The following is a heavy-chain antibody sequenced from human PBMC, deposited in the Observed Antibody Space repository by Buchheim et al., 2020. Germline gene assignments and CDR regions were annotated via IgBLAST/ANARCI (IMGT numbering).Heavy chain of an antibody. CDR1: GYTFTGYY. J-gene: IGHJ6*02. Sequence: QVQLVQSGAEVKKPGASVKVSCKASGYTFTGYYMHWVRQAPGQGLEWMGWINPNSGGTNYAQKFQGWVTMTRDTSIITAYMELRRLRSDDTAVYYCARLRAVKYYDFWGGVTDYYGMDVWGQGTT. CDR2: INPNSGGT. V-gene: IGHV1-2*04. D-gene: IGHD3-3*01. CDR3: ARLRAVKYYDFWGGVTDYYGMDV.